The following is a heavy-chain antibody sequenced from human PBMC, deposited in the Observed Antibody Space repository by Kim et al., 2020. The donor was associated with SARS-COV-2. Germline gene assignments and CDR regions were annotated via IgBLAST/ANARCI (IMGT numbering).Heavy chain of an antibody. J-gene: IGHJ4*02. Sequence: GGSLRLSCAASGFTFDDYAMHWVRQAPGKGLEWVSGISWNSGSIGYADSVKGRFTISRDNAKNSLYLQMNSLRAEDTALYYCAKDRGVRKLRGLGYWGQGTLVTVSS. CDR1: GFTFDDYA. D-gene: IGHD1-26*01. V-gene: IGHV3-9*01. CDR2: ISWNSGSI. CDR3: AKDRGVRKLRGLGY.